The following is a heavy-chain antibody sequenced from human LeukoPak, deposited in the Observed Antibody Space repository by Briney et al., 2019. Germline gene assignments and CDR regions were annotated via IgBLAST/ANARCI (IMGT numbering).Heavy chain of an antibody. D-gene: IGHD6-19*01. CDR3: ARVGPYSSGPGRY. J-gene: IGHJ4*02. CDR2: INHSGST. CDR1: GGSFSGYY. V-gene: IGHV4-34*01. Sequence: SDTLSLTCAVYGGSFSGYYWSWIRQPPGKGLEWIGEINHSGSTNYNPSLKSRVTISVDTSKNQFSLKLSSVTAADTAVYYCARVGPYSSGPGRYWGQGTLVTVSS.